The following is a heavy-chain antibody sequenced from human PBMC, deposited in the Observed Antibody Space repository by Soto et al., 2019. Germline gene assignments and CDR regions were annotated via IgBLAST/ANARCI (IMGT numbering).Heavy chain of an antibody. CDR3: ARDRIYRGSGSYYLFDY. CDR1: GFTFSSYG. V-gene: IGHV3-33*01. J-gene: IGHJ4*02. D-gene: IGHD3-10*01. CDR2: IWYDGSNK. Sequence: GGSLRLSCAASGFTFSSYGMHWVRQAPGKGLEWVAVIWYDGSNKYYADSVKGRFTISRDNSKNTLYLQMNSLRAEDTAVYYCARDRIYRGSGSYYLFDYWGQGTLVTVSS.